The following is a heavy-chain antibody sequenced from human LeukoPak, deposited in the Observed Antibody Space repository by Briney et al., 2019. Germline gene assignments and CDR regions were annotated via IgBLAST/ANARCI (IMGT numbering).Heavy chain of an antibody. Sequence: GGSLRLSCVASGFTLEAYSILWDRQAPGKVLEWVSLIGGNGGRAFYGDSVEGRFIISRDNGRDSVYLQMNSLRTADDALYYCVTVITGWNTFAFDLWGPGPRVTVS. CDR1: GFTLEAYS. CDR3: VTVITGWNTFAFDL. V-gene: IGHV3-43*02. D-gene: IGHD1/OR15-1a*01. CDR2: IGGNGGRA. J-gene: IGHJ3*01.